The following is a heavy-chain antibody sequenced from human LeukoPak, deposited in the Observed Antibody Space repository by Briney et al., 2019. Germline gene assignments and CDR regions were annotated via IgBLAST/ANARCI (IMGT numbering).Heavy chain of an antibody. V-gene: IGHV3-69-1*02. CDR1: GFTVSNNY. CDR2: IYSGGTI. J-gene: IGHJ4*02. Sequence: PGGSLRLSCAASGFTVSNNYMSWVRQAPGKGLEWVALIYSGGTIYYADSVKGRFTISRGNAKNSLYLQMNSLRGEDTAIYYCARDSILQSDYWGQGTLVTVSS. CDR3: ARDSILQSDY. D-gene: IGHD4-11*01.